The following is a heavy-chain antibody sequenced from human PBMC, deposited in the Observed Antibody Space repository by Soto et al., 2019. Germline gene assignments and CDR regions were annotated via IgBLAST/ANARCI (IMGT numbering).Heavy chain of an antibody. CDR2: IYSGGST. V-gene: IGHV3-53*01. CDR1: GFTVSSNY. D-gene: IGHD4-17*01. Sequence: EVQLVESGGGLIQPGGSLRLSCAASGFTVSSNYMSWVRQAPGKGLEWVSVIYSGGSTYYADSVKGRFTISGDNSKIXLYLQMNSLRAEDTAVYYCARDLYGDYVEGGWFDPWGQGTLVTVSS. J-gene: IGHJ5*02. CDR3: ARDLYGDYVEGGWFDP.